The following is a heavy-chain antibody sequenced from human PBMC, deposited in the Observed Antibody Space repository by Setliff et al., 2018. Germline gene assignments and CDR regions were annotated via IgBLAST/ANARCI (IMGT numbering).Heavy chain of an antibody. CDR3: ARRYYDSTGYYYYAFDI. D-gene: IGHD3-22*01. CDR1: GYSIGSGYY. J-gene: IGHJ3*02. Sequence: SQTLSLTCGVTGYSIGSGYYWGWIRLSPGKGLEWIGDISHSGYTYYNPSLSSRVVISVDTSKNLVSLKLSSVTAADTAIYYCARRYYDSTGYYYYAFDIWGRGTMVTVSS. V-gene: IGHV4-38-2*01. CDR2: ISHSGYT.